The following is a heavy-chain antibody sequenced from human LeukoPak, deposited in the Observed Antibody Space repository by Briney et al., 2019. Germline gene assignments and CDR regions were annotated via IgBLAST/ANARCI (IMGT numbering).Heavy chain of an antibody. V-gene: IGHV3-66*01. CDR2: IYSGGST. CDR1: GFTVSSNY. J-gene: IGHJ4*02. Sequence: PGGSLRLSCAASGFTVSSNYMSWVRQAPGEGLEWVSVIYSGGSTYYADSVKGRFTISRDDSKNTLYLQMNSLRAEDTAVYYCARDRDYGDYLFDYWGQGTLVTVSS. CDR3: ARDRDYGDYLFDY. D-gene: IGHD4-17*01.